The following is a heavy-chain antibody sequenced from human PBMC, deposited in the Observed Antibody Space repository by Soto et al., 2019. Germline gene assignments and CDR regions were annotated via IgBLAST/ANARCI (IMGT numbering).Heavy chain of an antibody. CDR1: GFTFGDYA. V-gene: IGHV3-49*04. J-gene: IGHJ6*02. D-gene: IGHD3-3*01. CDR3: TSNDFSYYYYGMDV. Sequence: HPGGSLRLSCTASGFTFGDYAMSWVRQAPGKGLEWVGFIRSKAYGGTTEYAASVKGRFTTSRDDSKSIAYLQMNSLKTEDTAVYYCTSNDFSYYYYGMDVWGQGTTVTVSS. CDR2: IRSKAYGGTT.